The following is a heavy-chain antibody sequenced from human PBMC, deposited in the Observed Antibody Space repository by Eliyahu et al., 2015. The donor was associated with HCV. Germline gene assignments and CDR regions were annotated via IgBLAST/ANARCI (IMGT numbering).Heavy chain of an antibody. Sequence: EVQLVESGGGFVEPGGSLRLSCAASRFTLSDAWMSWVRQPPGKGLEGLGRIKNKADGGTTDYAAPVKGRFTISRDDKKNTLYLQIHSLRVEDTAVYYCTTDPRDWGQGTLVTVSS. CDR2: IKNKADGGTT. J-gene: IGHJ4*02. V-gene: IGHV3-15*01. CDR3: TTDPRD. CDR1: RFTLSDAW.